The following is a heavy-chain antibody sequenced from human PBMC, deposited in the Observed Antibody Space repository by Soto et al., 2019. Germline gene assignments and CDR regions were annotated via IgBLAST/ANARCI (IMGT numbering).Heavy chain of an antibody. D-gene: IGHD3-3*01. CDR1: GGSFSGYY. V-gene: IGHV4-34*01. J-gene: IGHJ6*02. CDR3: ASLRRVLNYDFWSGYYSHYYGMDV. Sequence: SETLSLTCAVYGGSFSGYYWSWIRQPPGKGLEWIGEINHSGSINYNPSLKSRVTISVDTSKNQFSLKLSSVTAADTAVYYCASLRRVLNYDFWSGYYSHYYGMDVWGQGTTVTVSS. CDR2: INHSGSI.